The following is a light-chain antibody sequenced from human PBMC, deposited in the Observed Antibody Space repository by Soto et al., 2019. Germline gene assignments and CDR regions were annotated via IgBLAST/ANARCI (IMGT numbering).Light chain of an antibody. CDR1: ISDVGSYNY. CDR2: DVS. J-gene: IGLJ1*01. Sequence: QSVLTQPASVSGSPGQSITISCTGTISDVGSYNYVSWYQQYPGKAPKLMIYDVSTRPSGVSDRFSGSKSGNTASLTISGVRAEDEADYYCGSYTTGSNYVFGTGTKLTVL. CDR3: GSYTTGSNYV. V-gene: IGLV2-14*03.